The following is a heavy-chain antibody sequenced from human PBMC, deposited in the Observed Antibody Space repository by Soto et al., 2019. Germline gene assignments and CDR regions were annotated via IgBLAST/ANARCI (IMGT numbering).Heavy chain of an antibody. CDR2: INPSGGST. CDR1: GYTFTSYY. D-gene: IGHD3-3*01. J-gene: IGHJ6*02. CDR3: ARVLNQKYYDFWSGYYTGSAPGYYYGMDV. Sequence: SVKVSCKASGYTFTSYYMHWVRQAPGQGLEWMGIINPSGGSTSYAQKFQGRVTMTRDTSTSTVYMELSSLRSEDTAVYYCARVLNQKYYDFWSGYYTGSAPGYYYGMDVWGQGTTVTVSS. V-gene: IGHV1-46*01.